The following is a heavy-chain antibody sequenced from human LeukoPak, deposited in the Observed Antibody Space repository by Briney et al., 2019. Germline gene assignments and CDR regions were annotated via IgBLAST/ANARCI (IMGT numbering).Heavy chain of an antibody. J-gene: IGHJ4*02. CDR1: GFSFSDYN. CDR2: ISSSSSYI. CDR3: ARPVRDLNDFPTE. Sequence: PGGALRLSCAASGFSFSDYNMNWVRQAPGKGLEWVSSISSSSSYIYYADSLKGRFTISRDNAKNSLYLQMNSLRAEDTAVYYCARPVRDLNDFPTEWGQGTLVTVSS. D-gene: IGHD3-3*01. V-gene: IGHV3-21*04.